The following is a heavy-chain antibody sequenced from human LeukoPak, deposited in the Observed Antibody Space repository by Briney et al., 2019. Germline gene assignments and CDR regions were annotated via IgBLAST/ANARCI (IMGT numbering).Heavy chain of an antibody. Sequence: SVKVSCKASGGTFSSYAISWVRQAPGQGLEWMGGIIPIFGTANYAQKFQGRVTITADKSTSTAYMELSSLRSEDTAVYYCARGHSGYYSYNWFDPWGQGTLVTVSS. CDR2: IIPIFGTA. CDR3: ARGHSGYYSYNWFDP. J-gene: IGHJ5*02. CDR1: GGTFSSYA. V-gene: IGHV1-69*06. D-gene: IGHD3-22*01.